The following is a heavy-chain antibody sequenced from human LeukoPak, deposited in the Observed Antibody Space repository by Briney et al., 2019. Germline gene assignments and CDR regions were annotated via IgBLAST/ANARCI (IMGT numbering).Heavy chain of an antibody. D-gene: IGHD2-2*01. CDR1: GGSISSYY. J-gene: IGHJ3*02. Sequence: SETLSLTCTVSGGSISSYYWSWLRQPPGKGLEWIGYIYYSGSTNYNPSLKSRVTISVDTSKNQFSLKLSSVTAADTAVYYCARDLVPAAHDAFDIWGQGTMVTVSS. CDR2: IYYSGST. V-gene: IGHV4-59*01. CDR3: ARDLVPAAHDAFDI.